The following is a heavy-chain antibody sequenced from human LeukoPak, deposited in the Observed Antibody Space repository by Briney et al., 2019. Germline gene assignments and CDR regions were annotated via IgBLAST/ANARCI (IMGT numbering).Heavy chain of an antibody. D-gene: IGHD7-27*01. V-gene: IGHV1-2*02. J-gene: IGHJ3*02. CDR2: INPNSGGT. CDR1: GYTFTGYY. CDR3: AGAPNWGDAFDI. Sequence: ASVKVSCKASGYTFTGYYMHWVRQAPGQGLEWMGWINPNSGGTNYAQKFQGRVTMTRDTSISTAYMELSRLRSDDTAVYYCAGAPNWGDAFDIWGQGTMVTVSS.